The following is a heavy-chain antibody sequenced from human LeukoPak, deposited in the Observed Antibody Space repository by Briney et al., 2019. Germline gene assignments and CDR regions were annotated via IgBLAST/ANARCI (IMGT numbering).Heavy chain of an antibody. CDR1: GGSISSSNW. J-gene: IGHJ6*03. D-gene: IGHD6-13*01. CDR2: IYHSGST. V-gene: IGHV4-4*02. Sequence: TSETLSLTCAVSGGSISSSNWWSWVRQPPGKGLEWIGEIYHSGSTNYNPSLKSRVTISVDKSKNQFSLKLSSVTAADTAVYYCARERSSWYTQNYYYYYMDVWGKGTTVTISS. CDR3: ARERSSWYTQNYYYYYMDV.